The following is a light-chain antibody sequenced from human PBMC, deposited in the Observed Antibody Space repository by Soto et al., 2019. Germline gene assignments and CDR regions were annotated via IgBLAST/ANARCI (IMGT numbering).Light chain of an antibody. CDR3: QPRSNWPPMYT. CDR2: DAS. Sequence: EIVLTQSPATLSLSPGERATLSCRASQSVSSYLAWYQQKPGQAPRLLIYDASNRATGIPARFSGSGSGTDFTITISSLEPEDFAVYYCQPRSNWPPMYTFGQGTKLEIK. V-gene: IGKV3-11*01. J-gene: IGKJ2*01. CDR1: QSVSSY.